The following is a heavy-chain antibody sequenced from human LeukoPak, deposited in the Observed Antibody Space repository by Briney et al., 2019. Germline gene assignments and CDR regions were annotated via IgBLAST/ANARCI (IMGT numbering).Heavy chain of an antibody. J-gene: IGHJ4*02. CDR1: GYTFTGYY. CDR2: INPNSGGT. Sequence: ASVKVSCKASGYTFTGYYMHWVRQAPGQGLEWMGWINPNSGGTNYAQKFQGRVTMTRDTSISTAYMELSSLRSEDTAAYYCARGYRMVRGVIKRVYFDYWGQGTLVTVSS. D-gene: IGHD3-10*01. V-gene: IGHV1-2*02. CDR3: ARGYRMVRGVIKRVYFDY.